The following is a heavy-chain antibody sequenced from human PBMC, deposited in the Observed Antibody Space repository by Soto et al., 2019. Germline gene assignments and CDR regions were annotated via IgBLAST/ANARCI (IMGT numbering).Heavy chain of an antibody. J-gene: IGHJ5*02. CDR3: ARKYSSSSWFDP. D-gene: IGHD6-6*01. Sequence: QVQLVQSGAEVKKPGASVKVSCKASGYTFTSHGITWVRQAPGQVLEWMGWISGYNGNTNYAQNLQGRVPMATDPSTSTAYMGLRSLRSNDTAVYYCARKYSSSSWFDPWGQGTLVTVSS. CDR2: ISGYNGNT. CDR1: GYTFTSHG. V-gene: IGHV1-18*01.